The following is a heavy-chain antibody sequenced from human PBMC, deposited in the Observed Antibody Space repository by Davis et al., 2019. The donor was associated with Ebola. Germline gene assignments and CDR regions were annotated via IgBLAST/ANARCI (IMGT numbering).Heavy chain of an antibody. V-gene: IGHV1-69*05. CDR2: IIPIFGTA. D-gene: IGHD6-13*01. CDR1: GGTFSSYA. J-gene: IGHJ3*02. Sequence: SVKVSCKASGGTFSSYAISWVRQAPGQGLEWMGGIIPIFGTANYAQKFQGRVTITRDTSASTAYMELSGLRSEDTAVYYCARIAAEPRSDAFDIWGQGTMVTVSS. CDR3: ARIAAEPRSDAFDI.